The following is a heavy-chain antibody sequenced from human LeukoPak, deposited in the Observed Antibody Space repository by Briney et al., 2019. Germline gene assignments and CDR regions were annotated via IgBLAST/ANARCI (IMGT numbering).Heavy chain of an antibody. CDR2: IYYSGST. CDR1: GGSISSSSYY. Sequence: SETPSLTCTVSGGSISSSSYYWGWIRQPPGKGLEWIGSIYYSGSTYYNPSLKSRVTISVDTSKNQFSLKLSSVTAADTAVYYCARLIIIVVVPAASSVVSATPDWFDPWGQGTLVTVSS. V-gene: IGHV4-39*01. CDR3: ARLIIIVVVPAASSVVSATPDWFDP. J-gene: IGHJ5*02. D-gene: IGHD2-2*01.